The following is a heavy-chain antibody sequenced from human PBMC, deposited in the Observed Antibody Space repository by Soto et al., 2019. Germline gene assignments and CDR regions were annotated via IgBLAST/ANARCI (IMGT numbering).Heavy chain of an antibody. J-gene: IGHJ4*02. V-gene: IGHV1-18*01. CDR3: ARVAITMIVVLKPPFDY. Sequence: QVQLVQSGAEVKKPGASVKVSCKASGYTFTSYGISWVRQAPGQVLEWMGWISAYNGNTNYAQKLQGRVTMTTDTSTSTAYMELRRLRSDDKAVYYCARVAITMIVVLKPPFDYWGQGTLVTVSS. CDR1: GYTFTSYG. CDR2: ISAYNGNT. D-gene: IGHD3-22*01.